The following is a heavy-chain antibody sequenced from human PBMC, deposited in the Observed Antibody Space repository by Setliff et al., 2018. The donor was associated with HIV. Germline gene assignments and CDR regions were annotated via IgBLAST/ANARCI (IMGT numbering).Heavy chain of an antibody. J-gene: IGHJ4*02. CDR2: MNQSGTT. Sequence: LSLTCSVYGTSFSDHYWSWVRQTPGKGLEWIGEMNQSGTTNYNPSLKSRVTMSIDTSERQFSLKLTSVTAADTAVYYCVRRDGYSYGFYFDYWGQGTLVTVSS. CDR3: VRRDGYSYGFYFDY. D-gene: IGHD5-18*01. CDR1: GTSFSDHY. V-gene: IGHV4-34*01.